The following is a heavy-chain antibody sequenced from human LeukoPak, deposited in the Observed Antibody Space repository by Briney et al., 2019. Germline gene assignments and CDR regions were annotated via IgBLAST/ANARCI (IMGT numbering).Heavy chain of an antibody. CDR3: ARNGARPLPDY. CDR2: INHSGGT. J-gene: IGHJ4*02. CDR1: GGSISSSNW. Sequence: SETLSLTCAVSGGSISSSNWWSWVRQPPGKGLEWIGEINHSGGTNYNPSLKSRVTISVDTSKNQFSLKLSSVTAADTAVYYCARNGARPLPDYWGQGTLVTVSS. D-gene: IGHD6-6*01. V-gene: IGHV4-4*02.